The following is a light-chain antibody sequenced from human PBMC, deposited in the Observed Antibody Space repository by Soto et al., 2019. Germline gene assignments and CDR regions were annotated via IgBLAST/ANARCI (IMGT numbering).Light chain of an antibody. J-gene: IGKJ1*01. CDR2: DAS. CDR1: QSVSSY. CDR3: QQRSNWPWT. Sequence: EIVLTQSPATLSLSPGERATLSCRASQSVSSYLAWYQQKPGQAPRLLIYDASNRATGIPARFSGSGSGTDFTIIISSLEPEDFAVYYCQQRSNWPWTFGQGTKVEIK. V-gene: IGKV3-11*01.